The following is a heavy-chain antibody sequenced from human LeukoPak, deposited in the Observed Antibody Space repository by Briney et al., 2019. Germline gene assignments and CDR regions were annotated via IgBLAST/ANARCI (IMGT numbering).Heavy chain of an antibody. CDR3: AKRGAAAGNGFDY. D-gene: IGHD6-13*01. Sequence: GGSLRLSCAASGFTFSSYSMYWVRQAPGKGLEWVSSISSSSGYIYYADSVKGRFTISRDNSKNTLYLQMNSLRAEDTAVYYCAKRGAAAGNGFDYWGQGTLVTVSS. V-gene: IGHV3-21*04. J-gene: IGHJ4*02. CDR2: ISSSSGYI. CDR1: GFTFSSYS.